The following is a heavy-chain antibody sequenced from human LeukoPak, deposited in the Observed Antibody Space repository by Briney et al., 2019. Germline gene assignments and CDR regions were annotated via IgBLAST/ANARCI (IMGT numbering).Heavy chain of an antibody. CDR3: AKDLDLSGGY. CDR1: GYSFSSYG. V-gene: IGHV3-33*06. Sequence: PGGSLRLSCAASGYSFSSYGMQWVRQAPGKGLEWVAVIWYDGSKKYYADSVKGRFTISRDDSKNTLYLQMNSLRAEDTAVYYCAKDLDLSGGYSGQGTLVTVSS. J-gene: IGHJ4*02. D-gene: IGHD3-10*02. CDR2: IWYDGSKK.